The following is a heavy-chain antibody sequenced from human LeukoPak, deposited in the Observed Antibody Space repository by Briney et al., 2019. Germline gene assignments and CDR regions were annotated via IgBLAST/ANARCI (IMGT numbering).Heavy chain of an antibody. Sequence: SETLSLTCTVSGDSISSSNYYWGWIRQPPGKGLERIGSIYYSGNTYYNPSLKSRVTISVDTSKNQFSLKLSSVTAADTAVFYCARQNWDPHFDYWGQGTLVTVSS. CDR2: IYYSGNT. V-gene: IGHV4-39*01. J-gene: IGHJ4*02. CDR3: ARQNWDPHFDY. CDR1: GDSISSSNYY. D-gene: IGHD7-27*01.